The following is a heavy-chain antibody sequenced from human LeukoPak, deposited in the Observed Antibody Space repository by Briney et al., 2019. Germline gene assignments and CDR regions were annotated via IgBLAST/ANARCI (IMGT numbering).Heavy chain of an antibody. V-gene: IGHV3-7*01. J-gene: IGHJ4*02. CDR2: IKQDGSEK. CDR3: ARDIKDYSSGWCVFDY. CDR1: GFTFSSYW. Sequence: GGSLRLSCAASGFTFSSYWMSWVRQAPGKGLEWVANIKQDGSEKYYVDSVKGRFTISRDNAKNSLYLQMNSLRAEDTAVYYCARDIKDYSSGWCVFDYWGQGTLVTVSS. D-gene: IGHD6-19*01.